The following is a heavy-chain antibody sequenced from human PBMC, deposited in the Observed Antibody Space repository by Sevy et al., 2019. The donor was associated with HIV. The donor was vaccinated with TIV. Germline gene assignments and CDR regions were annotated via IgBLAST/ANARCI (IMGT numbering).Heavy chain of an antibody. CDR3: VRRNYFDI. V-gene: IGHV4-59*08. CDR2: VYYTGGT. J-gene: IGHJ3*02. D-gene: IGHD3-10*01. CDR1: GGSINSDH. Sequence: SETLSLTCTVSGGSINSDHWNWIRQPPGKGLEWIGYVYYTGGTNYNPSLKNRVTISVDRTKNQFSLKLTSVTAADTAVYYCVRRNYFDIWGQGTMVTVSS.